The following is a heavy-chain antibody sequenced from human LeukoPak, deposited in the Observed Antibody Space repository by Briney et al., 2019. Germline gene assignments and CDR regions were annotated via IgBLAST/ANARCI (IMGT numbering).Heavy chain of an antibody. CDR2: INHSGST. J-gene: IGHJ4*02. V-gene: IGHV4-34*01. D-gene: IGHD5-18*01. CDR1: GFTFSSYA. CDR3: ARVMGTRGYSYGFRLYYFDY. Sequence: GSLRLSCAASGFTFSSYAMSWVRQPPGKGLEWIGEINHSGSTNYNPSLKSRVTISVDTSKNQFSLKLSSVTAADTAVYYCARVMGTRGYSYGFRLYYFDYWGQGTLVTVSS.